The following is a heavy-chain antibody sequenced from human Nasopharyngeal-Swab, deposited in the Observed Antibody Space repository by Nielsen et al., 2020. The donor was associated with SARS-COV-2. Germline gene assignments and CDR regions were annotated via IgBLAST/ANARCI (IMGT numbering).Heavy chain of an antibody. CDR1: GFTFSSYS. D-gene: IGHD1-1*01. CDR2: ISSSSSYI. J-gene: IGHJ2*01. V-gene: IGHV3-21*01. CDR3: ARGGAPCNDRGRWWYFDL. Sequence: GGSLRLSCAASGFTFSSYSWNWVRHAPGKGLEWVSSISSSSSYIYYADSVKGRFTISRDNAKNSLYLQMNSLRAEDTAVYYCARGGAPCNDRGRWWYFDLWGRGTLVTVSS.